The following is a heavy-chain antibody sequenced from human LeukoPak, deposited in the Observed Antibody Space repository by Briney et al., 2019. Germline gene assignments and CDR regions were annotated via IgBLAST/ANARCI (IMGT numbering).Heavy chain of an antibody. J-gene: IGHJ5*02. V-gene: IGHV1-2*04. CDR2: INPNSGGT. Sequence: ASVKVSCKASGYTFTGYYMHWVRQAPGQGLEWMGWINPNSGGTNYAQKFQGWVTMTRDTSISTAYMELSRLRSDDTAVYYCARDRPDDYVWGSYRSGKNWFDPWGQGTLVTVSS. CDR1: GYTFTGYY. CDR3: ARDRPDDYVWGSYRSGKNWFDP. D-gene: IGHD3-16*02.